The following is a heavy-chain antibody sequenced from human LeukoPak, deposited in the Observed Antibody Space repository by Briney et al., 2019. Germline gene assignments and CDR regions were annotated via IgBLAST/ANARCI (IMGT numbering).Heavy chain of an antibody. D-gene: IGHD6-19*01. CDR1: GGYMSTYY. J-gene: IGHJ3*02. V-gene: IGHV4-59*01. Sequence: PSETLSLTCTVSGGYMSTYYWGWVRQPPGKGLEWIGYISYSGSTTYHPSLNSRVTISLDTSKNQFSLMVTSVTAADTAVYFCARAFSAWPHAFDNWGRGTMVTVSS. CDR3: ARAFSAWPHAFDN. CDR2: ISYSGST.